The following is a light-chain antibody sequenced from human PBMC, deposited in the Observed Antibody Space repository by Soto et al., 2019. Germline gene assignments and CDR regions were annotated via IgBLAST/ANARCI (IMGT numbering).Light chain of an antibody. V-gene: IGLV1-44*01. Sequence: QSVLTQPPSASGTPGQRGTISCSGSRSNIGSNTVNWYQQLPGSAPKLLIYSNNQRPSGVPDRFSGSKSGTSASLAISGLQSEDEADYYCAAWDDSLNGFYVFGTGTKVTVL. CDR2: SNN. CDR3: AAWDDSLNGFYV. CDR1: RSNIGSNT. J-gene: IGLJ1*01.